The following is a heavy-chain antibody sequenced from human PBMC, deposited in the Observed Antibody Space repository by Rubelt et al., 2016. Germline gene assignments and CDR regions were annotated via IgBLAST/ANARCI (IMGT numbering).Heavy chain of an antibody. CDR3: ATNGGYNYGVGDY. CDR2: IYSRGST. J-gene: IGHJ4*02. CDR1: GGSISSNRYH. Sequence: QLQLQESGPGLLKPSETLSLTCTVSGGSISSNRYHWGWIRQPPGKGLEWIGSIYSRGSTYYNPSLKSRVTVSVDTSKNQFSLKLSSVTAADTAVYYCATNGGYNYGVGDYWGQGTLVTVSS. D-gene: IGHD5-18*01. V-gene: IGHV4-39*01.